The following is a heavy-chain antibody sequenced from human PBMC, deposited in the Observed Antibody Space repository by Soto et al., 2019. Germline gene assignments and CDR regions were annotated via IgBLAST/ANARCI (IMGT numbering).Heavy chain of an antibody. D-gene: IGHD1-26*01. V-gene: IGHV3-30-3*01. CDR3: ARERSYKPVGYFDY. CDR1: GFNFSRYA. J-gene: IGHJ4*02. Sequence: LRLSCEASGFNFSRYAMHWLRHAPGKGLEWVAVISYDGSNKYYADSVNGRFTISRDNSKNTLYLQMNSLRAEDTAVYYCARERSYKPVGYFDYWGQGTMVTVSS. CDR2: ISYDGSNK.